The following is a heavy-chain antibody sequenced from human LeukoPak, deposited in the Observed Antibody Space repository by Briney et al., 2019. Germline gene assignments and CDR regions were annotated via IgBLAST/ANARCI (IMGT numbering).Heavy chain of an antibody. J-gene: IGHJ6*02. D-gene: IGHD6-19*01. V-gene: IGHV3-9*01. CDR1: GFTFDDYA. CDR3: ARGNRDSSGFYYYYGMDV. Sequence: GRSLRLSCAASGFTFDDYAMFWVRQAPGKGLEWVSGISWNSKNIGYAASVKGRFTISRDNAKNSLYLQMNSLRAEGTAFYYCARGNRDSSGFYYYYGMDVWGQGTTVTVSS. CDR2: ISWNSKNI.